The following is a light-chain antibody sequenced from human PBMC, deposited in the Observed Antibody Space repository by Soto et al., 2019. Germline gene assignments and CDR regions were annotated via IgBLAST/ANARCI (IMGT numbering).Light chain of an antibody. J-gene: IGKJ5*01. CDR2: SAS. CDR1: QDISVY. V-gene: IGKV1-27*01. CDR3: QKFNTAPLT. Sequence: DIPMTQSPSSLSASVGDRVTITCRASQDISVYLAWYQQKPGKVPKLLIYSASTLQSGGPSRFSGSGSGTDFTLTISSLQPEDVATYYCQKFNTAPLTFRQGTRLEIK.